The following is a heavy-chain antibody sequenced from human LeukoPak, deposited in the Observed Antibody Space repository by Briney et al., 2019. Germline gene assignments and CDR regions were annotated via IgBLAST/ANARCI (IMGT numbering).Heavy chain of an antibody. D-gene: IGHD6-13*01. Sequence: GGSLRLSCAASGFTFSSYWMSWVRQAPGKGLEWVANIKQDGSEKYYVDSVKGRFTISRDNAKNSLYLQMNSLRAEDTAVYYCARGRYSSSWYYFDYWGQGTTVTVSS. V-gene: IGHV3-7*01. CDR2: IKQDGSEK. CDR1: GFTFSSYW. CDR3: ARGRYSSSWYYFDY. J-gene: IGHJ4*03.